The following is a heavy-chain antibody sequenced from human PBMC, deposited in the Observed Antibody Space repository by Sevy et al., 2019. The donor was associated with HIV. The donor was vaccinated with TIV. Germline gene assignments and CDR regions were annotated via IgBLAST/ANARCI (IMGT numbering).Heavy chain of an antibody. J-gene: IGHJ3*02. CDR1: GFTFSSYA. D-gene: IGHD7-27*01. Sequence: GGCLRLSCAASGFTFSSYAMTWVRQAPGKGLELVSSIPGSGGNTYYADSVKGRFTISRDNSKNTLYLQMNSLRAEDTAIYYCATSRGAWGAFDIWGQGTMVTVSS. V-gene: IGHV3-23*01. CDR2: IPGSGGNT. CDR3: ATSRGAWGAFDI.